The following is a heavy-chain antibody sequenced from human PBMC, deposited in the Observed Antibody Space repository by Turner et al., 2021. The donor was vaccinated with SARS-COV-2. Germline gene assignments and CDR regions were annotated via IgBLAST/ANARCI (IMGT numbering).Heavy chain of an antibody. CDR2: IYSGGST. D-gene: IGHD3-3*01. CDR1: GVTVSSNY. Sequence: VQLVESGGGLIQPGGSLRLSCAASGVTVSSNYMTWVRQAPGKGLEWVSVIYSGGSTYYADSVKGRFTISRDNSKNTLYLQMNSLRAEDTAVYYCARDRVDYGMDVWGQGTTVTVSS. J-gene: IGHJ6*02. V-gene: IGHV3-53*01. CDR3: ARDRVDYGMDV.